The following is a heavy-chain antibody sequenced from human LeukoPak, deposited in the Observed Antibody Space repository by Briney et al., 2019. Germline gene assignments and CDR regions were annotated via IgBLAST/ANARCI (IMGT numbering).Heavy chain of an antibody. D-gene: IGHD2-15*01. Sequence: ASVKVSCKASGYTFTSYGISWVRQAPGQGLEWMGWISAYNGNTNYAQKLQGRVTMTTDTSTSTAYMELRSLRSDDTAVYYCARSLVVVVAATRGYYYYYMDVWGKGTTVTISS. V-gene: IGHV1-18*01. J-gene: IGHJ6*03. CDR2: ISAYNGNT. CDR1: GYTFTSYG. CDR3: ARSLVVVVAATRGYYYYYMDV.